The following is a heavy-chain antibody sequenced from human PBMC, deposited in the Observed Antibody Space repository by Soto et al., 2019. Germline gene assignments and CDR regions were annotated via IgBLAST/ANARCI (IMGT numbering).Heavy chain of an antibody. CDR3: ARDLLEYSSSSVVGAFDI. CDR2: ISSSSSYI. Sequence: NPGGSLRLSCAASGFTFSSYSMNWVRQAPGKGLEWVSSISSSSSYIYYADSVKGRFTISRDNAKNSLYLQMNSLRAEDTAVYYCARDLLEYSSSSVVGAFDIWGQGTMVTVSS. CDR1: GFTFSSYS. J-gene: IGHJ3*02. D-gene: IGHD6-6*01. V-gene: IGHV3-21*01.